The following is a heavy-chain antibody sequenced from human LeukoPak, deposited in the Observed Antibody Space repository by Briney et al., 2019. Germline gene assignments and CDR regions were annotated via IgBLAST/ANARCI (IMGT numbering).Heavy chain of an antibody. J-gene: IGHJ6*02. Sequence: ASVNVSCKASGYKFTNYIISWVRQAPGQGLEWMGWISAYNGNTNYAQKLQGRVTMTTDTSTSTAYMELRSLRSDDTAVYYCARGHYGSGSYYKGEDYYYYYGMDVWGQGTTVTVSS. D-gene: IGHD3-10*01. CDR3: ARGHYGSGSYYKGEDYYYYYGMDV. V-gene: IGHV1-18*01. CDR1: GYKFTNYI. CDR2: ISAYNGNT.